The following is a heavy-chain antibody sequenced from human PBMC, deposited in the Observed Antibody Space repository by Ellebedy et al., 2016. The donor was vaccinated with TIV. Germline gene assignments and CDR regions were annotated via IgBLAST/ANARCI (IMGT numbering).Heavy chain of an antibody. CDR1: GGSISSSNW. Sequence: SETLSLXXAVSGGSISSSNWWSWVRQPPGKGLEWIGEIYHSGSTNYNPSLKSRVTISVDKSKNQFSLKLSSVTAADTAVYYCATMIWVPAAINFDYWGQGTLVTVSS. V-gene: IGHV4-4*02. D-gene: IGHD2-2*01. J-gene: IGHJ4*02. CDR3: ATMIWVPAAINFDY. CDR2: IYHSGST.